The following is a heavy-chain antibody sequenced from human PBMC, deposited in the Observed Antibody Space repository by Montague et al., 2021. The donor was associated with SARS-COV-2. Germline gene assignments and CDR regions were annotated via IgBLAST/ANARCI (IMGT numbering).Heavy chain of an antibody. D-gene: IGHD3-22*01. V-gene: IGHV4-61*08. Sequence: SETLSLTCTVSGDSVSSGAYYWSWIRQPPGKGLEWIAYIYYSGNTYTKYNPSLESRVSISVDTSKNQFSLKLTSGSAADTAVYYCARGYFDSSGLVWIDPWGQGTLVIVSS. CDR2: IYYSGNTYT. CDR3: ARGYFDSSGLVWIDP. J-gene: IGHJ5*02. CDR1: GDSVSSGAYY.